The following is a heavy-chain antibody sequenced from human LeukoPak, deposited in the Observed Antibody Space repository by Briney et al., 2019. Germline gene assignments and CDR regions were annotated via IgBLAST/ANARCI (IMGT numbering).Heavy chain of an antibody. CDR3: ARQRGSSGTINWLDP. CDR2: IYPDDSDT. V-gene: IGHV5-51*01. CDR1: GYSFSTYW. D-gene: IGHD3-10*01. Sequence: GESLKISCQGSGYSFSTYWIGWVRQLPGEGLEWMGVIYPDDSDTRYSPSFQGRVTISADRSIRTAYLQWTSLKASDTAMYYCARQRGSSGTINWLDPWGQGTLVTVSS. J-gene: IGHJ5*02.